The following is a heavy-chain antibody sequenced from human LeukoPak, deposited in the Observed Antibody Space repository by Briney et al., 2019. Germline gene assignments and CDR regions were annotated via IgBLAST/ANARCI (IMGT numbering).Heavy chain of an antibody. V-gene: IGHV4-39*07. CDR1: GGSISSSSYY. CDR2: IYYNGST. Sequence: SETLSLTCTVSGGSISSSSYYWGWIRQPPGKGLEWIGSIYYNGSTYYNPSLKSRVTISVDTSKNQFSLKLSSVTAADTAVYYCARQTVLRYFDWFSVDYWGQGTLVTVSS. CDR3: ARQTVLRYFDWFSVDY. D-gene: IGHD3-9*01. J-gene: IGHJ4*02.